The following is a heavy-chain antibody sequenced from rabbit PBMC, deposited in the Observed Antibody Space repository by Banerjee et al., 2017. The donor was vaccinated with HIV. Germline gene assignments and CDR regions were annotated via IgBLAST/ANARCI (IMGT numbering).Heavy chain of an antibody. D-gene: IGHD1-1*01. V-gene: IGHV1S45*01. CDR2: IAVGSGST. Sequence: QEQLVESGGDLVKPGGTLTLTCTASGFSLSSSTMSWVRQAPGKGLEWIGYIAVGSGSTYYANWAKGRFTVSKTSSTTVTLQMTSLTAADTATYFCARDINTSFKLWGPGTLVTVS. CDR1: GFSLSSST. J-gene: IGHJ4*01. CDR3: ARDINTSFKL.